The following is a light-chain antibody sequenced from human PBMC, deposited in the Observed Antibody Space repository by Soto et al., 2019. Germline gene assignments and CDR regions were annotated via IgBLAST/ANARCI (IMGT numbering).Light chain of an antibody. CDR2: DAS. V-gene: IGKV3-20*01. CDR1: HSVSNY. Sequence: EIVFTQSPATLSLSPGEGATLSCRASHSVSNYLAWYQQKPGQAPRLLIYDASIRANGIPARFRGSGSGTELTLTISGLEPEDFAVYFCQHYGSSPTVTFGQGTRLEIK. J-gene: IGKJ5*01. CDR3: QHYGSSPTVT.